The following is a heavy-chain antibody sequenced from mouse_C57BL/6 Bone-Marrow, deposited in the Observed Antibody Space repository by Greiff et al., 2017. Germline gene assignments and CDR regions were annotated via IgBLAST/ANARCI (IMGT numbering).Heavy chain of an antibody. CDR1: GFTFSSYG. CDR2: ISSGGSYT. CDR3: ARQDRTVVAEN. D-gene: IGHD1-1*01. Sequence: EVKLVESGGDLVKPGGSLKLSCAASGFTFSSYGMSWVRQTPDKRLEWVATISSGGSYTYYPDSVKGRFTISRDNAKNTLYLQMSSLKSEDTAMYYCARQDRTVVAENWGQGTLVTVSA. J-gene: IGHJ3*01. V-gene: IGHV5-6*01.